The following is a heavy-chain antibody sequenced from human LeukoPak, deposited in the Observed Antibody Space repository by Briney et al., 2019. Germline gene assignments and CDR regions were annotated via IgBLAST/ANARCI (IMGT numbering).Heavy chain of an antibody. D-gene: IGHD6-13*01. V-gene: IGHV3-53*01. CDR2: IYSGGST. CDR3: AREGAAAGTEAGYYYYMDV. J-gene: IGHJ6*03. Sequence: GGSLRLSCAASGSTVSSNYMSWVRQAPGKGLEWVSVIYSGGSTYYADPVKGRFTISRDNSKNTLYLQMNSLRAEDTAVYYCAREGAAAGTEAGYYYYMDVWGKGTTVTVSS. CDR1: GSTVSSNY.